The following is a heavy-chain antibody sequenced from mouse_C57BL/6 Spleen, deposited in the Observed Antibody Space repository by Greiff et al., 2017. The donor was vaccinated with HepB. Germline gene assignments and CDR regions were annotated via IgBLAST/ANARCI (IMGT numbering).Heavy chain of an antibody. CDR1: GYTFTSYW. CDR2: IYPSDSET. Sequence: QVQLQQPGAQLVRPGSSVKLSCKASGYTFTSYWMDWVKQRPGQGLEWIGNIYPSDSETHYNQKFKDKATLTVDKSSSTAYMQLSSLTSEDSAVYYCARIYPWFAYWGQGTLVTVSA. J-gene: IGHJ3*01. D-gene: IGHD2-3*01. V-gene: IGHV1-61*01. CDR3: ARIYPWFAY.